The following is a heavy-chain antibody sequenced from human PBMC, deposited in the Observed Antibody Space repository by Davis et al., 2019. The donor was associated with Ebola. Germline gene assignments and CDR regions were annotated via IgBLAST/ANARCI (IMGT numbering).Heavy chain of an antibody. J-gene: IGHJ4*02. CDR2: IDSGGSGI. D-gene: IGHD2-21*01. CDR3: AREAANCGGDCHDY. Sequence: GESLKISCAASGFTFSSYEMNWVRQAPGKGLEWVSYIDSGGSGIYYADSVKGRFTISRDNAKNSLHLQMDSLRAEDTAVYYCAREAANCGGDCHDYWGQGTLVTVSS. CDR1: GFTFSSYE. V-gene: IGHV3-48*03.